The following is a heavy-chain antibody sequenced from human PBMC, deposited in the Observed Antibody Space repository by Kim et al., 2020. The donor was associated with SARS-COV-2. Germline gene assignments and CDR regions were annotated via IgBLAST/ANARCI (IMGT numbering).Heavy chain of an antibody. Sequence: GGSLRLSCAASGFTFSSYWMSWVRQAPGKGLEWVANIKQDGSEKYYVDSVKGRFTISRDNAKNSLYLQMNSLRAEDTAVYYCARDSDPIAFYYGSGSSTADYGMDVWGQGTTVTVSS. CDR3: ARDSDPIAFYYGSGSSTADYGMDV. CDR2: IKQDGSEK. CDR1: GFTFSSYW. J-gene: IGHJ6*02. V-gene: IGHV3-7*03. D-gene: IGHD3-10*01.